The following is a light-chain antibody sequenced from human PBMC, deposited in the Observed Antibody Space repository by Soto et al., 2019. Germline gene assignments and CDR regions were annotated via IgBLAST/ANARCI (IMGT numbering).Light chain of an antibody. Sequence: QSALTQPPSASGTPGQRVTISCSGGDSNIGPNTVNWYRQVPGTAPKLLIYNNDQRPSGVPDRISGSKSGNTASLTVSGLQAEDEADYYCSSYAGSNNNYVFGTGTKVTVL. V-gene: IGLV1-44*01. J-gene: IGLJ1*01. CDR3: SSYAGSNNNYV. CDR1: DSNIGPNT. CDR2: NND.